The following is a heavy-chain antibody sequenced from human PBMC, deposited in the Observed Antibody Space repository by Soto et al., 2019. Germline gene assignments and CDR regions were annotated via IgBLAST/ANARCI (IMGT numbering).Heavy chain of an antibody. D-gene: IGHD3-9*01. CDR1: GFTFSSYA. J-gene: IGHJ4*02. V-gene: IGHV3-23*01. CDR2: ISGSGGST. Sequence: GGSLRLSCAASGFTFSSYAMSWVRQAPGKGLEWVSAISGSGGSTYYADSVKGRFTISRDNSKNTLYLQMNSLRAEDTAVYYCANSYDILTAPHYFDYWGQGTLVTVSS. CDR3: ANSYDILTAPHYFDY.